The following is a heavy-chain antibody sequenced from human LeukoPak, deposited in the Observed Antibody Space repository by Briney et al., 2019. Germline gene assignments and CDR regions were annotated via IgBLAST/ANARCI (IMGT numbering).Heavy chain of an antibody. CDR1: GYSFTSYL. CDR3: ARRADYYYGMDV. J-gene: IGHJ6*04. V-gene: IGHV5-51*01. CDR2: IYTGDSDT. Sequence: GESLKISWKSSGYSFTSYLIGLGRQMPGKGLEWMWIIYTGDSDTRYSPSCQGQVTMSADKSISTAYLQWSSLKASDSAMYYCARRADYYYGMDVWGKGTKVSVCS.